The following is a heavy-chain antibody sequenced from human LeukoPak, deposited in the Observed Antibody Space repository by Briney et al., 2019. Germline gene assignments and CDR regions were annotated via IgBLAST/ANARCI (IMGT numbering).Heavy chain of an antibody. J-gene: IGHJ3*02. CDR3: ARDPSYGDFAFDI. D-gene: IGHD4-17*01. CDR2: ISSSSSTI. V-gene: IGHV3-48*04. Sequence: PGGSLRLSCAASGFTFSSYSMNWVRQAPGKGLEWVSYISSSSSTIYYADSVKGRFTISRDNAKNSLYLQMNSLRAEDTAVYYCARDPSYGDFAFDIWGQGTMVTVSS. CDR1: GFTFSSYS.